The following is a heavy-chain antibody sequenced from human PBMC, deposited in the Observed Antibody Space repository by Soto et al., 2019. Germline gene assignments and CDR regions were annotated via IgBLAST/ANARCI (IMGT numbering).Heavy chain of an antibody. CDR1: GFTFRSYG. CDR3: ARDRLVPYGYGMDV. CDR2: IWFDGSKK. D-gene: IGHD2-2*01. V-gene: IGHV3-33*01. Sequence: QMQLVESGGGVVQPGRSLRLSCAASGFTFRSYGIHWVRQAPGKGLEWVALIWFDGSKKYYVDSVKGRFAVSRDNSKNTLYLKMNSLRVEDTAVYYWARDRLVPYGYGMDVWGQGTTVTVSS. J-gene: IGHJ6*02.